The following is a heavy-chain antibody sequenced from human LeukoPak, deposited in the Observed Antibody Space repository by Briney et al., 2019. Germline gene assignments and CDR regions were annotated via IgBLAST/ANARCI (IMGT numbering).Heavy chain of an antibody. CDR1: GFTFSDYY. V-gene: IGHV3-23*01. Sequence: GGSLRLSCAASGFTFSDYYMSWVRQAPGKGLEWFSAITDSGGDTYYADSVKGRFTISRDNSKNTLYLQMNSLRAEDTAVYYCAKDQGSSGGDYFDYWGQGTLVTVSS. D-gene: IGHD6-19*01. CDR3: AKDQGSSGGDYFDY. CDR2: ITDSGGDT. J-gene: IGHJ4*02.